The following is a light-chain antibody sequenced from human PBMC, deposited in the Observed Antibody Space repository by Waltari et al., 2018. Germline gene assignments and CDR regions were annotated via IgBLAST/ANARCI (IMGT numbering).Light chain of an antibody. CDR3: QVWDSSSDHPWV. J-gene: IGLJ3*02. CDR1: NIETKS. V-gene: IGLV3-21*04. Sequence: SYVLTQPPSMSVPPGETASISCGGYNIETKSVHWYQQRPGQAPVLVMYYDSDRPSGIPERFSGSNTGDTANLTSRRIEAGDEADYYCQVWDSSSDHPWVFGGGTKLTVL. CDR2: YDS.